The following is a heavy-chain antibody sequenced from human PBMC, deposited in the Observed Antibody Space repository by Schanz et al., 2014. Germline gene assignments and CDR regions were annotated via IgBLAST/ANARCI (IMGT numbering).Heavy chain of an antibody. Sequence: EVQFVESGGGLVQPGKSLRLSCAASGFTFDKYAMHWVRQAPGKGLEWVSAMNESHSTIYYADSVRGRFTISRDNAENTLFLQMNSLRAEDTAVYYCARKVVATIGGYYDNWGQGALVTVSS. CDR3: ARKVVATIGGYYDN. J-gene: IGHJ4*02. D-gene: IGHD5-12*01. CDR2: MNESHSTI. CDR1: GFTFDKYA. V-gene: IGHV3-23*04.